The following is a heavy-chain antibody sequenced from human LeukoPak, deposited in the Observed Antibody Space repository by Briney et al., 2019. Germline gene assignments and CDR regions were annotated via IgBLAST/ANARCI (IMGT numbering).Heavy chain of an antibody. D-gene: IGHD4-11*01. Sequence: PGGSLRLSCAASGFTFSKYAMSWVRQAPGKGLEWVSGINTNGGSTYYGDSAKGRFTISRDNSKNTLYLQMSSLRVEDTAIYYCAKPPTVTTASRYYFDYWGQGTLVTVSS. CDR1: GFTFSKYA. J-gene: IGHJ4*02. V-gene: IGHV3-23*01. CDR3: AKPPTVTTASRYYFDY. CDR2: INTNGGST.